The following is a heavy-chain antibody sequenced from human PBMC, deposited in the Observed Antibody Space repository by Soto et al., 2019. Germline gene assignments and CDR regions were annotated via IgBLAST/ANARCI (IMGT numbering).Heavy chain of an antibody. Sequence: ASVKVSCKASGYTFTSYGISWVRQAPGQGLEWMGWISAYNGNTNYAQKLQGRVTMTTDTSTSTAYMELRSLRSDDTAVYYCVRRGLVAAPDAFDIWGQGTMVTVSS. V-gene: IGHV1-18*01. CDR2: ISAYNGNT. D-gene: IGHD2-15*01. J-gene: IGHJ3*02. CDR3: VRRGLVAAPDAFDI. CDR1: GYTFTSYG.